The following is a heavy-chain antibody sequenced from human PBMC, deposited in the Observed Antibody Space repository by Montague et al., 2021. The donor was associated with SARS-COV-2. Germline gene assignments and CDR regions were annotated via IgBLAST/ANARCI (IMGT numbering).Heavy chain of an antibody. V-gene: IGHV4-34*03. D-gene: IGHD3-22*01. CDR1: RGSFSDYY. CDR3: GSDTTAYFRFDY. Sequence: SETLSLTCAVYRGSFSDYYWTWIRQSPEKGLEWIGEISHSADTNYNPSLNSRVSMSMDTSNNQLSPRLTSVTAADTAFYYCGSDTTAYFRFDYWGRGTLISVSS. J-gene: IGHJ4*02. CDR2: ISHSADT.